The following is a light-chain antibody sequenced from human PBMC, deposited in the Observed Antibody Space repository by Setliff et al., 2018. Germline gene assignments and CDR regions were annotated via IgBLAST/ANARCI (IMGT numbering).Light chain of an antibody. J-gene: IGLJ1*01. V-gene: IGLV2-14*01. CDR1: SSDVGGYNY. CDR3: CSYVRGSAYV. CDR2: DVS. Sequence: QSVLAQPASVSGSPGQSITISCTGTSSDVGGYNYVSWYQQHPGKAPKLMIYDVSKRPSGVSNRFSGSKSGNTASLTISGLQAEDEADYYCCSYVRGSAYVFGTGTKGTV.